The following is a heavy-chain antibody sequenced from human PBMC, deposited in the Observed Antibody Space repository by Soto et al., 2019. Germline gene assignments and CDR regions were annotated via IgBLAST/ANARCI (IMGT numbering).Heavy chain of an antibody. CDR1: VGSFSGYY. D-gene: IGHD1-26*01. Sequence: ETLSLTCAVYVGSFSGYYWSWIRQPPGKGLEWIGEINHSGSTNYNPSLKSRVTISVDTSKNQFSLKLSSVTAADTAVYYCAIVGRGSYYRRDYYYGMDVWGQGTTVTVSS. J-gene: IGHJ6*02. V-gene: IGHV4-34*01. CDR2: INHSGST. CDR3: AIVGRGSYYRRDYYYGMDV.